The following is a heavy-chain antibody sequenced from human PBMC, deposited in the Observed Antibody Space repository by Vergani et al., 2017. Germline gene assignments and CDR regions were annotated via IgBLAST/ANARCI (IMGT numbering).Heavy chain of an antibody. J-gene: IGHJ3*02. V-gene: IGHV1-18*01. Sequence: QVQLVQSGAEVKKPGASVKVSCKASGYTFSTYGISWVRQAPGQGLEWMGWISAYNGNTNYPEKFQGRLTMTTDTSTRTAYMELSSLRSEDTAVYYCARKGPMGGDIWGQGTMVTVSS. CDR1: GYTFSTYG. CDR3: ARKGPMGGDI. CDR2: ISAYNGNT. D-gene: IGHD2-8*01.